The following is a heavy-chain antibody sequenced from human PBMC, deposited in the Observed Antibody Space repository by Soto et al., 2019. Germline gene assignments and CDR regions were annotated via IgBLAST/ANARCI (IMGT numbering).Heavy chain of an antibody. CDR3: AKLQDLGPHSWFDP. V-gene: IGHV3-23*01. D-gene: IGHD1-1*01. Sequence: HPGGSLRLSCAASGFTFSSYAMSWVRQAPGKGLEWVSAISGSGGSTYYADSVKGRFTISRDNSKNTLYLQMNSLRAEDTVVYYCAKLQDLGPHSWFDPWGQGTLVTVSS. CDR1: GFTFSSYA. J-gene: IGHJ5*02. CDR2: ISGSGGST.